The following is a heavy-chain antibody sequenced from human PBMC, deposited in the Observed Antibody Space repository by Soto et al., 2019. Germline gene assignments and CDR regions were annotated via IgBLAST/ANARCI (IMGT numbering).Heavy chain of an antibody. CDR2: IKQDGSEK. CDR1: GFTFSSYW. V-gene: IGHV3-7*01. D-gene: IGHD3-16*01. CDR3: VRAIPRGIDAFDI. Sequence: GGSLRLSCAASGFTFSSYWMSWVRQAPGKGLEWVANIKQDGSEKYYVDSVKGRFTISRDNAKNSLYLQMNSLRAEDTAVYYCVRAIPRGIDAFDIWGQGTMVTVSS. J-gene: IGHJ3*02.